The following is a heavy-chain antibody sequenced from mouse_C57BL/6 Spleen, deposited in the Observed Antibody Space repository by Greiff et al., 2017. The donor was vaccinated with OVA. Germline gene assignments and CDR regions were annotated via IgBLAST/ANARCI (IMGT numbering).Heavy chain of an antibody. D-gene: IGHD2-1*01. CDR3: ARPGYYGKGY. J-gene: IGHJ2*01. V-gene: IGHV3-6*01. Sequence: VQLKESGPGLVKPSQSLSLTCSVTGYSITSGYSWNWIRQFPGNKLEWMGYISYDGSNNYNPSLKNRISITRDTSKNQFFLKLNSVTTEDTATYYCARPGYYGKGYWGQGTTLTVSS. CDR1: GYSITSGYS. CDR2: ISYDGSN.